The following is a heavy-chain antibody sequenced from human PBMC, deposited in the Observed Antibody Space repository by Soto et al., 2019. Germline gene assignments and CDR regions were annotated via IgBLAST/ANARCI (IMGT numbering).Heavy chain of an antibody. CDR2: ISAYNGNT. CDR3: ARNTYYYESSGYSGRVLGLYY. V-gene: IGHV1-18*01. D-gene: IGHD3-22*01. CDR1: GYTFTSYG. J-gene: IGHJ4*02. Sequence: QVQLVQSGAEVKKPGASVKVSCKASGYTFTSYGISWVRQAPGQGLEWMGWISAYNGNTNYAQKLQGRVTMTTDTSTSTAHMELRSLRSDDTAVYYCARNTYYYESSGYSGRVLGLYYWGQGTLVTVSS.